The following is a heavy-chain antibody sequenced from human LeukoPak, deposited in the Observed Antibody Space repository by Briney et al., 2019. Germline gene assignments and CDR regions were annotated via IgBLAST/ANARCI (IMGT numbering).Heavy chain of an antibody. V-gene: IGHV3-23*01. J-gene: IGHJ4*02. CDR1: GFTFSSYA. CDR3: AKDGSSSPHFDY. D-gene: IGHD6-6*01. CDR2: ISGSGSST. Sequence: GGSLRLSCAASGFTFSSYAMSWVRQAPGKGLEWVSVISGSGSSTYYADSVKGRFTISRDNSKNTLYLQMNSLRAEDTAVYYCAKDGSSSPHFDYWGQGTLVTVSS.